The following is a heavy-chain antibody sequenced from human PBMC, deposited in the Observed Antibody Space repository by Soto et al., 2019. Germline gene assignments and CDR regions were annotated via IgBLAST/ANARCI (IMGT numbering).Heavy chain of an antibody. V-gene: IGHV4-38-2*01. D-gene: IGHD3-22*01. Sequence: PSETLSLTCAVSGYSISSGYYWGWLRQPPGKGLEWIGSIYHGRSTYYNPSLNSRVTLSIDMTNNHVSLILNSVTAEDTAVYYCARVGPWVPYYYDSSPYTFENWFDHWGQCTPVTVSS. CDR3: ARVGPWVPYYYDSSPYTFENWFDH. CDR2: IYHGRST. CDR1: GYSISSGYY. J-gene: IGHJ5*02.